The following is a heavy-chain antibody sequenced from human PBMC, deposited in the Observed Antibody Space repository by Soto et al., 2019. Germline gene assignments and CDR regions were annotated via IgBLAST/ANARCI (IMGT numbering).Heavy chain of an antibody. J-gene: IGHJ4*02. Sequence: SETLSLTCTVSGGSISSSSYYWGWIRQPPGKGLEWIGSIYYSGSTYYNPSLKSRVTISVDTSKNQFSLKLSSVTAADTAVYYCARQYSNYADYWGQGTLVTVSS. CDR2: IYYSGST. CDR1: GGSISSSSYY. D-gene: IGHD4-4*01. CDR3: ARQYSNYADY. V-gene: IGHV4-39*01.